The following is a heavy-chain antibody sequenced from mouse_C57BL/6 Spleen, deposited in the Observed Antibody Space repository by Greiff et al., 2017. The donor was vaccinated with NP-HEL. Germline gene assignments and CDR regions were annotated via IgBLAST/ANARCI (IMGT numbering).Heavy chain of an antibody. CDR1: GYTFTDYY. D-gene: IGHD3-2*02. CDR2: INPYNGGT. J-gene: IGHJ2*01. V-gene: IGHV1-19*01. Sequence: EVQLQQSGPVLVKPGASVKMSCKASGYTFTDYYMNWVKQSHGKSLEWIGVINPYNGGTSYNQKFKGKATLTVDKSSSTADMELNSLTSEDSAVYDCARKKTAAQATFDYWGQGTTLTVSS. CDR3: ARKKTAAQATFDY.